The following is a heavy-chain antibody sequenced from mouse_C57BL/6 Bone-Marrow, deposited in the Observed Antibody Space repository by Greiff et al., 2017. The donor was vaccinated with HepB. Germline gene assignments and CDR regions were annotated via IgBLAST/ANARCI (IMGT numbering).Heavy chain of an antibody. Sequence: VQLQQSVAELVRPGASVKLSCTASGFNIKNTYMPWVKQRPEQGLEWIGRIDPANGNTKYAPKFQGKATITADTSSNTAYLQLSSLTSEDTAIYYCARGWDYDYAPFAYWGQVTLVTVSA. CDR3: ARGWDYDYAPFAY. J-gene: IGHJ3*01. D-gene: IGHD2-4*01. CDR1: GFNIKNTY. V-gene: IGHV14-3*01. CDR2: IDPANGNT.